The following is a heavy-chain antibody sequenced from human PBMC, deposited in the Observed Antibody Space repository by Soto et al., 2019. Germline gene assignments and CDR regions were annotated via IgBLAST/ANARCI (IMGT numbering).Heavy chain of an antibody. J-gene: IGHJ3*02. CDR3: ARGGLAVADAFDI. Sequence: RGSLRLSCSASGFTFSDYYMSWIRQAPGKGLEWVSYISSSGSTIYYADSVKGRFPISRDNAKNSLYLQMNSLRAEDTAVYYCARGGLAVADAFDIWGQGTMVTVSS. CDR2: ISSSGSTI. D-gene: IGHD6-19*01. CDR1: GFTFSDYY. V-gene: IGHV3-11*01.